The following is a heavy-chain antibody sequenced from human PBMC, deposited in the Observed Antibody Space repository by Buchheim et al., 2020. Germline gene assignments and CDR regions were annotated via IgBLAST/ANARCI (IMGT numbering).Heavy chain of an antibody. J-gene: IGHJ4*02. CDR2: ISNDGSTK. V-gene: IGHV3-30*18. D-gene: IGHD2-2*01. Sequence: VQLVESGGGVVQPGRSLRLSCAVSGVSIDTYSMHWVRQAPGKGLEWVAVISNDGSTKDYADSVKGRFTISRDNSKNALYLQMNSLRPEDTAVYYCAKDRYCPSPSCPTDYWGQGTL. CDR1: GVSIDTYS. CDR3: AKDRYCPSPSCPTDY.